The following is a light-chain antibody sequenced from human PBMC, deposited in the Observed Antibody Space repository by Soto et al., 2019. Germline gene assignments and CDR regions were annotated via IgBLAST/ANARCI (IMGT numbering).Light chain of an antibody. CDR1: SSDVGSYNY. CDR3: SSYTSSSPVV. V-gene: IGLV2-14*01. J-gene: IGLJ2*01. Sequence: QSALTQPASVSGSPGQSITISCTGTSSDVGSYNYVSWCQQHPGKVPKLMIYEVSNRPSGVSNRFSGSKSGNTASLTISGLQAEDEADYYCSSYTSSSPVVFGGGTKLTVL. CDR2: EVS.